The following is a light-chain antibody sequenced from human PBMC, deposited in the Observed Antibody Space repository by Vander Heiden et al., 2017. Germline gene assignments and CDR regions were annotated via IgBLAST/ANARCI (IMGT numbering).Light chain of an antibody. CDR2: DVS. CDR1: SSDVGGYHY. Sequence: QSALTQPRSVSGSPVQSVTTSCPGTSSDVGGYHYVSWYQQHPGKAPKLMIYDVSKRPSGDPDRVSGSKTGNTASLTISELQAEDEADYYCCAYAGSDTVFGGGTKLTVL. CDR3: CAYAGSDTV. J-gene: IGLJ3*02. V-gene: IGLV2-11*01.